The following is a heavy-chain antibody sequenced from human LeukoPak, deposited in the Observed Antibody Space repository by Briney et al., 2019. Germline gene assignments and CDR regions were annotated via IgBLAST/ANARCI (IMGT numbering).Heavy chain of an antibody. CDR1: GGSVSSCSYY. V-gene: IGHV4-61*01. J-gene: IGHJ3*02. CDR2: IYYSGST. D-gene: IGHD3-10*01. Sequence: SETLSLTCTVSGGSVSSCSYYWRWSRQPPGKGRERIGYIYYSGSTNYNPSLKSRVTISVDTSKNQFSLKLSSVTAADTAVYYCAFYGSGTGKSGAFDIWGQGTMVTVSS. CDR3: AFYGSGTGKSGAFDI.